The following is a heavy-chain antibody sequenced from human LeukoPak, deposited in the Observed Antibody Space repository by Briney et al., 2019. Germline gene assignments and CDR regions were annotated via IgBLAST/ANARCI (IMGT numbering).Heavy chain of an antibody. Sequence: GGSLRLSCAASGFTFDTYTMNWVRQAPGKGLEWVSYISGSSGIIDYADSVRGRFTISRDNAKNTLYLQMNSLRAEDTAVYYCASTRLYYFDYWGQGTLVTVSS. D-gene: IGHD1-26*01. CDR3: ASTRLYYFDY. V-gene: IGHV3-48*01. J-gene: IGHJ4*02. CDR2: ISGSSGII. CDR1: GFTFDTYT.